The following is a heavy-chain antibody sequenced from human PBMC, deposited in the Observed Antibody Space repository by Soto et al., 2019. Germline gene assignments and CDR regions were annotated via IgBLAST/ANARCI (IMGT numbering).Heavy chain of an antibody. D-gene: IGHD5-18*01. J-gene: IGHJ5*02. Sequence: SEPHCLTYGVDDGSCSGYSWSWIRPHPGKGLEWIEEINHSGTTNSNPSLQSRVTMSVDPSKKPFSLNLRSLTAADTAVYYCARGRYTYGYRVLPTWFAPWGQGTLVPVSS. CDR2: INHSGTT. CDR1: DGSCSGYS. V-gene: IGHV4-34*01. CDR3: ARGRYTYGYRVLPTWFAP.